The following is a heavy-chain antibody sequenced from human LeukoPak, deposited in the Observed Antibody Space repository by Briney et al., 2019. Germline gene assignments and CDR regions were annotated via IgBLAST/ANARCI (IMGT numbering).Heavy chain of an antibody. CDR3: ARENWYLDS. CDR1: GFTFSSSS. Sequence: GGSLRLSCSASGFTFSSSSMHWVRRAPGKGLVWVSRISSDGTSTNYADSVKGRFTISRDNAKSTLYLQMNSLRAEDTAVYYCARENWYLDSWGQGTLVTVSS. V-gene: IGHV3-74*01. CDR2: ISSDGTST. J-gene: IGHJ4*02. D-gene: IGHD1-1*01.